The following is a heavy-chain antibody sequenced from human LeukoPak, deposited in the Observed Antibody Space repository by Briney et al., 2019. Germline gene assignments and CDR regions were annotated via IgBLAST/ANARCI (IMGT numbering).Heavy chain of an antibody. CDR1: GGSISSYY. J-gene: IGHJ4*02. V-gene: IGHV4-4*07. Sequence: SGTLSLTCTVSGGSISSYYWSWIRQPAGKGLEWIGRIYTSGSTNYNPSLKSRVTMSVDTSKNQFSLKLSSVTAADTAVYYCARETTYYYDSSGHGLDYWGQGTLVTVSS. CDR2: IYTSGST. CDR3: ARETTYYYDSSGHGLDY. D-gene: IGHD3-22*01.